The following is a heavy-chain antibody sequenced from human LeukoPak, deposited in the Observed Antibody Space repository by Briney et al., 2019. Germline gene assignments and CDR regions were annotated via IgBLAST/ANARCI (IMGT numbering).Heavy chain of an antibody. CDR1: GFTVSSNY. Sequence: PGGSLRLSCAASGFTVSSNYMSWVRQAPGKGLEWVSIIYRGGNTYYADSVKGRFTISRDNAKNSLYLQMNSLRVEDTAVYSCARGGTTMTEDFDYWGQGTLVTVSS. CDR2: IYRGGNT. V-gene: IGHV3-53*01. D-gene: IGHD4-17*01. J-gene: IGHJ4*02. CDR3: ARGGTTMTEDFDY.